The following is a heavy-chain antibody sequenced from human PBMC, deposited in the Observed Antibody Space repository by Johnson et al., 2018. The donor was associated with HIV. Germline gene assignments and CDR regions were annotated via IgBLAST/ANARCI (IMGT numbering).Heavy chain of an antibody. CDR3: KMTFLLPPFSGPSVLCPGTGKNVRGLLGLRWAM. J-gene: IGHJ1*01. CDR1: GFTFGDYA. CDR2: IRSKTDGGTI. Sequence: VQLVESGGGLVQPGRSLRLSCTASGFTFGDYAMSWVRQAPGKGLEWVARIRSKTDGGTIEYAAPVKGRFTVSRDDSKNTLYLQMNSLKTEDTAVSSGKMTFLLPPFSGPSVLCPGTGKNVRGLLGLRWAMWG. D-gene: IGHD3-10*02. V-gene: IGHV3-49*04.